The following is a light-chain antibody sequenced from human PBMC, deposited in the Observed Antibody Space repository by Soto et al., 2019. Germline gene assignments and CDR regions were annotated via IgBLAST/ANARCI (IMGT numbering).Light chain of an antibody. V-gene: IGKV3-15*01. Sequence: EIVLTQSPATLSLSPGERATLSCRTSQSVSNYLAWYQQKPGQAPRLLIYGASTRATGIPARFSGSVSGTEFTLTISSLQSEDFAVYYCQQYNNWPRMYTFGQGTKVDIK. CDR2: GAS. J-gene: IGKJ2*01. CDR3: QQYNNWPRMYT. CDR1: QSVSNY.